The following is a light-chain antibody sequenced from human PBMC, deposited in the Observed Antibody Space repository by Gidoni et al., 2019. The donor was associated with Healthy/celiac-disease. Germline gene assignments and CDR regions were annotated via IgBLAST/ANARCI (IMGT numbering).Light chain of an antibody. CDR3: QQYGSSPT. CDR1: QSVSSSY. V-gene: IGKV3-20*01. CDR2: GAS. J-gene: IGKJ3*01. Sequence: EIVLTQSPGTLSLSPGERATLSCRASQSVSSSYLAWYQQKPGQAPRLLIYGASSRATGIPDRCSGSGSGTDFTLTISRLDPEDVAVYYGQQYGSSPTFGPGTKVDIK.